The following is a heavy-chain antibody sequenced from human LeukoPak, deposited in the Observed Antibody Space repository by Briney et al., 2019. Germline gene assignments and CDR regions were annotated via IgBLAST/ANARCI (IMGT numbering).Heavy chain of an antibody. CDR3: ARDLDNSGWYVFDY. Sequence: KPSEALSLTCTVSGGSISRYYWSWTRQPPGRGLEWIGYISYSGGTNYNPSHKSRVTISVDTSKNQHSLKLSSVTAADTAVYYCARDLDNSGWYVFDYWGQGNLVTVSS. D-gene: IGHD6-19*01. CDR1: GGSISRYY. V-gene: IGHV4-59*01. CDR2: ISYSGGT. J-gene: IGHJ4*02.